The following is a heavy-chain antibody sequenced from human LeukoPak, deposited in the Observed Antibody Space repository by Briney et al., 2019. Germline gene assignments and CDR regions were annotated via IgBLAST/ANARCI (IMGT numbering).Heavy chain of an antibody. CDR1: GGSISSYY. Sequence: SETLSLTCTVSGGSISSYYWSWIRQSPGKGLGWIGYIYHTGSTSYSPSLKSRVTISADTSQNQFSLKLSSVTAADTAVYYCARVTGYMIEDYFDYWGQGTLVTVSS. CDR2: IYHTGST. J-gene: IGHJ4*02. CDR3: ARVTGYMIEDYFDY. D-gene: IGHD3-22*01. V-gene: IGHV4-59*01.